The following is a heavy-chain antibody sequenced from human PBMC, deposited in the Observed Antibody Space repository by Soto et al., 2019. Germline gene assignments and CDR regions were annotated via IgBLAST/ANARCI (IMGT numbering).Heavy chain of an antibody. CDR2: IYYSGST. D-gene: IGHD2-15*01. V-gene: IGHV4-59*08. J-gene: IGHJ6*02. CDR3: ARHLTYCSAGSCYSDFPYYGMDV. Sequence: SETLSLTCTVSGGSISSYYWSWIRQPPGKGLEWIGYIYYSGSTNYNPSLNSRVTISVDTSKNQFSLKLNSVTAADTAVYYCARHLTYCSAGSCYSDFPYYGMDVWGQGTTVTVSS. CDR1: GGSISSYY.